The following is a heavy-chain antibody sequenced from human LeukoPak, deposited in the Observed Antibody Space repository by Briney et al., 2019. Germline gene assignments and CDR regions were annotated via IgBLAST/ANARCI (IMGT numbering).Heavy chain of an antibody. CDR3: ARAVYYDSSGYPPPYWFDP. D-gene: IGHD3-22*01. CDR1: GGSISSGGYY. J-gene: IGHJ5*02. V-gene: IGHV4-31*03. CDR2: IYYSGST. Sequence: SETLSLTCTVSGGSISSGGYYWSWIRQHPGKGLEWIGYIYYSGSTYYNPSLKSRVTISVDTSKNQFSLKLSSVTAADPAVYYCARAVYYDSSGYPPPYWFDPWGQGTLVTVSS.